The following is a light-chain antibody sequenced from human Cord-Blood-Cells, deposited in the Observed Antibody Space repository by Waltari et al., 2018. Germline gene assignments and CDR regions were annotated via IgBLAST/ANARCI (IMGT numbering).Light chain of an antibody. V-gene: IGLV2-23*01. J-gene: IGLJ1*01. Sequence: QSALTQPASVSGSPGQSITISCTGTSSDVGSYNLASWYQQHPGKAPKLMIYEGSKRPPGVSNRFSGSKAGNAASLTISGRQAEDEADYYCCSYAGSSTYVFGTGTKVTV. CDR2: EGS. CDR3: CSYAGSSTYV. CDR1: SSDVGSYNL.